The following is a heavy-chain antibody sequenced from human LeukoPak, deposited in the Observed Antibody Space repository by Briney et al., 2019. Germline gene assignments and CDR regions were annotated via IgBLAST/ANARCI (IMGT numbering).Heavy chain of an antibody. D-gene: IGHD3-22*01. Sequence: SETLSLTCTVSGGSTRSSSVYWGWIRQPPGKGLEWIGSIFYSGSTYYNPSLKSRVTISVDTSKNQFSLKLTSVTAADTAVYYCARLDNSGYYFIDYWGQGTLVTVSS. V-gene: IGHV4-39*01. CDR3: ARLDNSGYYFIDY. J-gene: IGHJ4*02. CDR1: GGSTRSSSVY. CDR2: IFYSGST.